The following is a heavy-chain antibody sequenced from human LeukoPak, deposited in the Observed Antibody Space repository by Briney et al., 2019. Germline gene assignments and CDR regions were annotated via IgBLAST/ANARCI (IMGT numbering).Heavy chain of an antibody. V-gene: IGHV1-8*01. Sequence: SSVKVSCKASGGTFTSYDINWVRQATGQGLEWMGWMNPNSGNTGYAQKFQGRVTMTRNTSISTAYMELSSLRSEDTAVYYCARYSSGWYINWFDPWGQGTLVAVSS. J-gene: IGHJ5*02. CDR3: ARYSSGWYINWFDP. CDR2: MNPNSGNT. CDR1: GGTFTSYD. D-gene: IGHD6-19*01.